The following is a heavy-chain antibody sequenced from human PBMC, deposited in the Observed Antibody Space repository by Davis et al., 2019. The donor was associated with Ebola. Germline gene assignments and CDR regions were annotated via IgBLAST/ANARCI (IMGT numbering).Heavy chain of an antibody. D-gene: IGHD6-19*01. CDR1: DASVSSYY. CDR3: ARHGGLAVAGNFDY. V-gene: IGHV4-59*08. J-gene: IGHJ4*02. Sequence: SETLSLTCTVPDASVSSYYWSWIRQPPGKGLEWIGYVSDSGSTNYNPSLRSRVTILVDTSKNQFSLKLTSVTAADTAVYYCARHGGLAVAGNFDYWGQGTLVTVSS. CDR2: VSDSGST.